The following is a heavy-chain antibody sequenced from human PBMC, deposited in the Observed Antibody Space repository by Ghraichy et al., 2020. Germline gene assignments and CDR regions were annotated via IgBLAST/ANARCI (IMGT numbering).Heavy chain of an antibody. D-gene: IGHD3-3*01. CDR2: ISSSSRTI. CDR3: ARDPLHDFWSGYSTGALYLDV. Sequence: GGSLRLSCVASGFTFSRYSMNWVRQAPGKGLEWVSYISSSSRTIYYADSVKGRFTISRDNAKNSLYLQMNSLRDEDTAVYYCARDPLHDFWSGYSTGALYLDVCGKGTTVPASS. CDR1: GFTFSRYS. J-gene: IGHJ6*03. V-gene: IGHV3-48*02.